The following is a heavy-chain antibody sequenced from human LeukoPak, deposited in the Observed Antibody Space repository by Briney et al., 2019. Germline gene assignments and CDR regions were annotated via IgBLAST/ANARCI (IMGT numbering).Heavy chain of an antibody. D-gene: IGHD6-19*01. CDR1: GFTFSSYS. CDR2: ISSSSSYI. J-gene: IGHJ6*03. V-gene: IGHV3-21*01. CDR3: ARDAVAGIPYYYYMDV. Sequence: GGSLRLSCAASGFTFSSYSMNWVSQAPGKGLEWVSSISSSSSYIYYAASVKGRFTISRDNAKNSLYLQMNSLRAEDTAVYYCARDAVAGIPYYYYMDVWGKGTTVTVSS.